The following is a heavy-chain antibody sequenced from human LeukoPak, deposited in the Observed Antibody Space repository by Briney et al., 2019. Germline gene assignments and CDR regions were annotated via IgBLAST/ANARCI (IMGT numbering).Heavy chain of an antibody. J-gene: IGHJ4*02. CDR3: ARVGYCSGGGCYYRYFDY. CDR1: GGSINSGVYY. Sequence: SETLSVTCTVSGGSINSGVYYWSWIRQPPGLGLEWIGYIYYTGCTYNNPSLKSRITISIDTSRNQFSLKLSSVTAADTAVYYCARVGYCSGGGCYYRYFDYWGQGSLVTVSS. D-gene: IGHD2-15*01. CDR2: IYYTGCT. V-gene: IGHV4-30-4*01.